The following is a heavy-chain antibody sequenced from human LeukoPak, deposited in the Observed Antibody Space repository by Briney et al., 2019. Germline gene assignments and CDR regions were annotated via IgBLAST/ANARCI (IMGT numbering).Heavy chain of an antibody. J-gene: IGHJ4*02. D-gene: IGHD2-8*01. Sequence: PGGSLRLSCAASGFTFSNYWMSWVRQAPGKGLEWVASIHQHGNEKYFVDSVRGRFTISRDNAKNSLYLQMSSLRAEDTAMYYCTTLNGPLFEYWGQGTLVTVSS. CDR1: GFTFSNYW. CDR3: TTLNGPLFEY. V-gene: IGHV3-7*01. CDR2: IHQHGNEK.